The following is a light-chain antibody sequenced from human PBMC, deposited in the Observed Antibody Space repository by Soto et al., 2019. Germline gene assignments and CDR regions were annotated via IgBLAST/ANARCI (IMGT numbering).Light chain of an antibody. CDR1: RSDVGGYNC. J-gene: IGLJ1*01. Sequence: QSALSQPPSASGTPGQSDTISCRGTRSDVGGYNCVSWYQQHPGKAPKLMIYDVSKRPSGVPDRFPCPKSGTTASLPVSLLQGEDEADYYCSSYAGSNSYVFGTGTKVTVL. V-gene: IGLV2-8*01. CDR3: SSYAGSNSYV. CDR2: DVS.